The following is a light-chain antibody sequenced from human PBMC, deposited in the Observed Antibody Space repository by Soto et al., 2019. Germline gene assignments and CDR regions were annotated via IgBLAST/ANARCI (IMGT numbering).Light chain of an antibody. Sequence: DIQMTQSPSSLSASVGDRVTITCRASQSISSYLNWYQQKPGKAPTLLIYAASSLQSGVPSRFSGSGSGTEFTLTISSLQPEDFETYYCQQSYSTPPTFGQGTKLEIK. CDR2: AAS. CDR3: QQSYSTPPT. V-gene: IGKV1-39*01. J-gene: IGKJ2*01. CDR1: QSISSY.